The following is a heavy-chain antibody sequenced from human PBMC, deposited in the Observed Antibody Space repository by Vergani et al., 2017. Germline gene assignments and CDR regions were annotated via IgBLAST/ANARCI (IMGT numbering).Heavy chain of an antibody. J-gene: IGHJ6*02. CDR2: IYSTGST. CDR1: GGSFNTYY. V-gene: IGHV4-59*13. D-gene: IGHD3-9*01. Sequence: QVQLEESCPGLVKPSETLALTCTVSGGSFNTYYWSWIRQSPGKGLEWIGYIYSTGSTNYNPSLNSRVTMSVGTSKNRFSLELRSVTAADTAVYFCAKVMYRDXASTGYRLEGMHIWGQGTKVT. CDR3: AKVMYRDXASTGYRLEGMHI.